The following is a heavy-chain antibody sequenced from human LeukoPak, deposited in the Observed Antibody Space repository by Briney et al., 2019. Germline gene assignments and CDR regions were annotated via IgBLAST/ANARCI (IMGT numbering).Heavy chain of an antibody. V-gene: IGHV3-23*01. CDR3: AKDISRINVIVVAPGRGIDY. CDR2: ISGSGDST. J-gene: IGHJ4*02. Sequence: GGSLRLSCAASGFTFSSYAMSWVRQAPGKGLGWVSAISGSGDSTYYGDSVKGRFTISRDNSKNTLYLQMNSLRAEDTAVYYCAKDISRINVIVVAPGRGIDYWGQGTLVTVSS. CDR1: GFTFSSYA. D-gene: IGHD3-22*01.